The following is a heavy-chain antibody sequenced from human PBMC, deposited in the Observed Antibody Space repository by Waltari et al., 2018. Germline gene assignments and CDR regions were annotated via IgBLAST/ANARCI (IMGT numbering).Heavy chain of an antibody. CDR1: GGSISSSSYY. CDR2: IYYSGST. D-gene: IGHD2-15*01. Sequence: QLQLQESGPGLVKPSETLSLTCTVSGGSISSSSYYWGWIRQPPGKGLEWIGSIYYSGSTYYNPSLKSRVTISLDTSKNQFSLKLSSVTAADTAVYYCAREEDCSGGSCYSPFDYWGQGTLVTVSS. CDR3: AREEDCSGGSCYSPFDY. J-gene: IGHJ4*02. V-gene: IGHV4-39*07.